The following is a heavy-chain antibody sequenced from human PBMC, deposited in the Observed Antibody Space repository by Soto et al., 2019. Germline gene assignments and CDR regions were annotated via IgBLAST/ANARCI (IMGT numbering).Heavy chain of an antibody. CDR3: ARGGYYDSSGYSPHREYFDL. CDR2: VSAYSGNT. V-gene: IGHV1-18*01. J-gene: IGHJ2*01. CDR1: GYNFTSYG. D-gene: IGHD3-22*01. Sequence: ASVKVSCKASGYNFTSYGVSWVRQAPGQGLEWMGWVSAYSGNTKYVPKFQGRVTITADESTSTAYMELSSLRSEDTAVYYCARGGYYDSSGYSPHREYFDLWGRGTLVTVSS.